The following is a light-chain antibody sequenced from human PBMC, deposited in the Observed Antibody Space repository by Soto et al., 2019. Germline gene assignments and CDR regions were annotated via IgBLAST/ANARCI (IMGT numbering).Light chain of an antibody. CDR2: AAS. J-gene: IGKJ1*01. CDR1: QSVSSNY. CDR3: QQYGGSPRT. V-gene: IGKV3-20*01. Sequence: ETVLTQSPATLSLSPGERATLSCRASQSVSSNYLAWYQQKPGQAPRLLIYAASSRATGIPDRFSGSGSGTDFTLTITSLEPEDFAVYYCQQYGGSPRTFGQGTEVDI.